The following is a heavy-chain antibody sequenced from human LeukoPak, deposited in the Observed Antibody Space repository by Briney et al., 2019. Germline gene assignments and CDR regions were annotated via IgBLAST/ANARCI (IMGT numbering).Heavy chain of an antibody. V-gene: IGHV3-21*01. CDR1: GFTFSSYS. D-gene: IGHD2-15*01. CDR3: AGGEANCSGGSCQFPFDY. CDR2: ISSSRSYI. Sequence: GGSLRLFCAASGFTFSSYSMNWLRQAPGKGLEWVSSISSSRSYIYYADSVKGRFTISRDNAKNSLYLQMNSLRAEDTAVYYCAGGEANCSGGSCQFPFDYWGQGTLVTVSS. J-gene: IGHJ4*02.